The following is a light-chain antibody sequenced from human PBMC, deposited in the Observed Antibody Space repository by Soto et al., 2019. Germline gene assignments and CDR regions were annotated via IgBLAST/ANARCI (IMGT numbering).Light chain of an antibody. CDR1: QSVSSD. V-gene: IGKV3-15*01. Sequence: EIVMTQSPATLSVSPGDRAILSCRTSQSVSSDLAWYQQSPGQAPRLLIYGASTRATGIPARFSGSGSGTEFTLTISSLQSEDFAVYYCQQNNNWPLTFGPGNKVDIK. J-gene: IGKJ3*01. CDR3: QQNNNWPLT. CDR2: GAS.